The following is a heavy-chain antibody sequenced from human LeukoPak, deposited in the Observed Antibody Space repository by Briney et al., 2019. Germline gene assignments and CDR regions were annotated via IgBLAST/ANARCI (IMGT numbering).Heavy chain of an antibody. CDR3: ARDGVGYSYGPVYMDV. D-gene: IGHD5-18*01. CDR2: IKQDGSEK. Sequence: PGGSLRLSCAASGFTFSSYWMSWVRQAPGKGLEWVANIKQDGSEKYYVDSVKGRFTISRDNAKNSLYLQMNSLRAEDTAVYYCARDGVGYSYGPVYMDVWGKGTTVTVSS. V-gene: IGHV3-7*01. CDR1: GFTFSSYW. J-gene: IGHJ6*03.